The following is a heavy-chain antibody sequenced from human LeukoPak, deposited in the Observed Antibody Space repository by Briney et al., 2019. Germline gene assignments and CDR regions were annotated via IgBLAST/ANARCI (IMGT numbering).Heavy chain of an antibody. CDR2: IYTSGST. CDR3: ARSDFWSGYYFGY. V-gene: IGHV4-61*02. D-gene: IGHD3-3*01. Sequence: SQTLSLTCTVSGGSISSGSYSWSWIRRPAGKGLDWIGRIYTSGSTNYNPSLKSRVTISVDTSKNQFSLKLSSVTAADTAVYYCARSDFWSGYYFGYWGQGTLVTVSS. CDR1: GGSISSGSYS. J-gene: IGHJ4*02.